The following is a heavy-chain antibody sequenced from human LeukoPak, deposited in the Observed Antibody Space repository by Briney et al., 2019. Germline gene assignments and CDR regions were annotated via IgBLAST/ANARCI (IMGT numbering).Heavy chain of an antibody. CDR1: GFTFSSYG. Sequence: QAGGSLRLSCAASGFTFSSYGMHWVRQAPGKGLEWVAFIRYDGSIKYYADSVKGRFTISRDNSRTTLYLQMNSLRIEDTALYYCVKDNPLDYWGRGTLVIVSS. J-gene: IGHJ4*02. CDR2: IRYDGSIK. CDR3: VKDNPLDY. V-gene: IGHV3-30*02.